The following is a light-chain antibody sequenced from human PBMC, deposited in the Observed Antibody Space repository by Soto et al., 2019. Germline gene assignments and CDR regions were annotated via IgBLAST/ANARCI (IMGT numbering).Light chain of an antibody. CDR1: RSINNW. V-gene: IGKV1-5*03. CDR3: QQYAGYSRT. CDR2: KAS. J-gene: IGKJ1*01. Sequence: DVQMTQSPSTLSASVGDRVTITCRASRSINNWLAWYQQRPGKAPKLLIYKASTLETGVPSRFSGSGSGTEFTLTISSLQPDDFATYYCQQYAGYSRTFGQGTKVEIK.